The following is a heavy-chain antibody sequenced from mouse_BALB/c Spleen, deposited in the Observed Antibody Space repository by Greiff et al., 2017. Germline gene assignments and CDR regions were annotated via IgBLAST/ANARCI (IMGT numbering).Heavy chain of an antibody. D-gene: IGHD5-1*01. CDR2: ISNGGGST. Sequence: DVKLVESGGGLVQPGGSLKLSCAASGFTFSSYTMSWVRQTPEKRLEWVAYISNGGGSTYYPDTVKGRFTISRDNAKNTLYLQMSSLKSEDTAMYYCARGTYVGYFDYWGQGTTLTVSS. J-gene: IGHJ2*01. V-gene: IGHV5-12-2*01. CDR3: ARGTYVGYFDY. CDR1: GFTFSSYT.